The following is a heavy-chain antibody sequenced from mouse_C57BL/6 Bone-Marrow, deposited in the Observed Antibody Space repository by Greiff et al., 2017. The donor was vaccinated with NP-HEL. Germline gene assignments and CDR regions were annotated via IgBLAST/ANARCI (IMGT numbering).Heavy chain of an antibody. D-gene: IGHD2-4*01. J-gene: IGHJ2*01. CDR2: ISNLAYSI. CDR3: ARRGHDYDFDY. CDR1: GFTFSDYG. Sequence: EVQVVESGGGLVQPGGSLKLSCAASGFTFSDYGMAWVRQAPRTGPEWVAFISNLAYSIYYADTVTGRFTISRENATNTLYLELSSLRSEDTAMYYCARRGHDYDFDYWGQGTTLTVSA. V-gene: IGHV5-15*01.